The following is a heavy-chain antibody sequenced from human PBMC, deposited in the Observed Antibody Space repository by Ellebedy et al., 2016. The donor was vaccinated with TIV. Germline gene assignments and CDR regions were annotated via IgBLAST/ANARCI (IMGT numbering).Heavy chain of an antibody. D-gene: IGHD6-19*01. J-gene: IGHJ4*02. CDR3: TKGLVYVAGATSGVDH. V-gene: IGHV3-30*18. Sequence: GGSLRLSXAGSGFSLSSYGMHWVRQAPGKGLEWVAVIASDGSNQYYADSVKGRFTISRDNSKNTLYLQMNSLRAEDTAIYYCTKGLVYVAGATSGVDHWGQGNLVSVSS. CDR1: GFSLSSYG. CDR2: IASDGSNQ.